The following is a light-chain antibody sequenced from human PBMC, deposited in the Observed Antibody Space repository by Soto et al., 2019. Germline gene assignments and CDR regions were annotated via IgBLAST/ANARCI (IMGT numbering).Light chain of an antibody. CDR2: AAS. V-gene: IGKV1-39*01. Sequence: DIQMTQSPSSLSPSVGDRVTITCRASQSISSYLNWYQQKPGKAPKLLIYAASSLQSGVPSRFSGSGSGTDFTLTISSLQPEDFATYYCQQSYSTLWTFGQGSKVDIK. CDR3: QQSYSTLWT. CDR1: QSISSY. J-gene: IGKJ1*01.